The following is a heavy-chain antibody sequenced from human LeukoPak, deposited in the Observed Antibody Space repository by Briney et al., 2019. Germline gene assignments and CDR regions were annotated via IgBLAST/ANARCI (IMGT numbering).Heavy chain of an antibody. CDR3: AKGRGYCSGGSCYSGFDY. CDR2: IAGSGGVISASGGGT. V-gene: IGHV3-23*01. Sequence: PPGGSLRLSCAASGFTFSSYAMSWVRRAPGKGLEWVSVIAGSGGVISASGGGTYYADSVKGRFTISRDNSENTLYLQMNSLRAEDTAVYYCAKGRGYCSGGSCYSGFDYWGRGTLVTVSS. CDR1: GFTFSSYA. J-gene: IGHJ4*02. D-gene: IGHD2-15*01.